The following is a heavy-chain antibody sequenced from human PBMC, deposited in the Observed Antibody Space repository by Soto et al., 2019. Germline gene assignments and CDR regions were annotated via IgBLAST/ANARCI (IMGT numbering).Heavy chain of an antibody. Sequence: ASVKVSCKASGYTFASFGISWVRQAPGQGLEWMGWIRADSGHTNYAQKFQGRVTMTTGTSTSTAYMELRSLRSDDTAVYYCARDPRYTYGYYYGLDVWGQGTTVTVSS. CDR1: GYTFASFG. D-gene: IGHD5-18*01. J-gene: IGHJ6*02. CDR2: IRADSGHT. CDR3: ARDPRYTYGYYYGLDV. V-gene: IGHV1-18*01.